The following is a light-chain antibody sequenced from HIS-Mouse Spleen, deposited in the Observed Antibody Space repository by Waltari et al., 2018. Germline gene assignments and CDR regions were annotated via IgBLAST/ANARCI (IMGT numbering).Light chain of an antibody. CDR1: SSTIGSNT. Sequence: QSVLTQPPSASGTPGQRVTISCSGSSSTIGSNTVNGYQQLPGTAPKPLNNSNNQRPSGVHGRSSGSKSGTSASLAISGLQSEDEADYYCAAWDDSLNGVVFGGGTKLTVL. V-gene: IGLV1-44*01. CDR2: SNN. CDR3: AAWDDSLNGVV. J-gene: IGLJ2*01.